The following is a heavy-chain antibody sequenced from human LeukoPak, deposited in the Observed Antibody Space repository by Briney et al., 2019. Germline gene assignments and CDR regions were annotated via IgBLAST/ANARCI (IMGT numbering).Heavy chain of an antibody. J-gene: IGHJ4*02. CDR1: GFTFSDYS. CDR3: ARVGPIVVVPAAPGGV. V-gene: IGHV3-21*04. CDR2: ISSSSAFI. D-gene: IGHD2-2*01. Sequence: PGGSLRLSCAASGFTFSDYSMNWVRQAPGKGLEWVSSISSSSAFIYYADSVKGRFTISRDNAKNSLFLQLNSLRAEDTAVYYCARVGPIVVVPAAPGGVWGQGTLVTVSS.